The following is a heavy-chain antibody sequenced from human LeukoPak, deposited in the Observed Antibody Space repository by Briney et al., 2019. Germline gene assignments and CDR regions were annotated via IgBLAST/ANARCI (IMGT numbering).Heavy chain of an antibody. CDR3: AKRGEYSGYDPNYFDY. J-gene: IGHJ4*02. D-gene: IGHD5-12*01. CDR2: ISGSGGST. V-gene: IGHV3-23*01. CDR1: GSTFSSYA. Sequence: PGGSLRLSCAASGSTFSSYAMSWVRQAPGKGLEWVSAISGSGGSTYYADSVKGRFTISRDNSKNTLYLQMNSLRAEDTAVYYCAKRGEYSGYDPNYFDYWGQGTLVTVSS.